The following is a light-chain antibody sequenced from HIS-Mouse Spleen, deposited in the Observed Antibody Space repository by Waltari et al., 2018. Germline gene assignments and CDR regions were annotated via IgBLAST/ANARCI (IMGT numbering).Light chain of an antibody. Sequence: YELTQPPSVSVSPGQTARITCSGDALPTKYAYWYQQKSGQAPVLVIYEDSKRPSGIPERFSGTSSGTMATFTISGAQVEDEADYYCYSTDSSGNHRVFGGGTKLTVL. J-gene: IGLJ2*01. V-gene: IGLV3-10*01. CDR3: YSTDSSGNHRV. CDR2: EDS. CDR1: ALPTKY.